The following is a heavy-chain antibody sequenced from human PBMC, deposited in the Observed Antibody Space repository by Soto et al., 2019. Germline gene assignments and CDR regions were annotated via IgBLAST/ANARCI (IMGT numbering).Heavy chain of an antibody. D-gene: IGHD6-13*01. CDR2: IYYSGST. V-gene: IGHV4-59*01. J-gene: IGHJ4*02. CDR1: GGSISSYY. CDR3: ARIIAAAGITAYFDY. Sequence: SETLSLTCTVSGGSISSYYWSWIRQPPGKGLEWIGYIYYSGSTNYNPSLKSRVTISVDTSKNQFSLKLSSVTAADTAVYYCARIIAAAGITAYFDYWGQGTLVPVSS.